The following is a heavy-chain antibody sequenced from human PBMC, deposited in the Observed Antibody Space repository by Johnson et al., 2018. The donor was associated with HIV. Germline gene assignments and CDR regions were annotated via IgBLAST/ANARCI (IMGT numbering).Heavy chain of an antibody. CDR2: IKQDGSEK. CDR3: SRWGSGPTWDAFDI. J-gene: IGHJ3*02. V-gene: IGHV3-7*01. CDR1: GFTFDDYG. D-gene: IGHD6-19*01. Sequence: VLLVESGGGVVRPGGSLRLSCAASGFTFDDYGMSWVRQAPGKGLEWVANIKQDGSEKYYVDSVKGRFTISRDNAKNSLYLQMNSLRAEDTAVYYCSRWGSGPTWDAFDIWGQGTMVIVSS.